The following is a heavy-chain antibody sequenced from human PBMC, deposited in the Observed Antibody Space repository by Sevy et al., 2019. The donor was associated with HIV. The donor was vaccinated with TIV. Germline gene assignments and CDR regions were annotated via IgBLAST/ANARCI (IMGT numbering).Heavy chain of an antibody. CDR2: LSFGCGKI. D-gene: IGHD2-8*01. J-gene: IGHJ4*02. Sequence: GGSLRLSCAASGFAFYDYSMSWIRQAPGKGLEWVATLSFGCGKINYADSVKGRFTISRDNSKNSFYLQMDNLRVEDTALSDGARDGCTRPHDYWGQGTRVTVSS. V-gene: IGHV3-23*01. CDR1: GFAFYDYS. CDR3: ARDGCTRPHDY.